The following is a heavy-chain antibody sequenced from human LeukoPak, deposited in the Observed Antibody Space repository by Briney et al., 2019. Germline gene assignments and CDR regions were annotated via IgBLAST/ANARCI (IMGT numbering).Heavy chain of an antibody. CDR1: GGSFSGYY. V-gene: IGHV4-34*01. J-gene: IGHJ4*02. CDR2: INHSGST. CDR3: ARELQEGDSGGYYYVVQYYFDY. D-gene: IGHD3-22*01. Sequence: SETLSLTCAVYGGSFSGYYWSWLRQPPGKGLEWIGEINHSGSTNYNPSLKSRVTISVDTSKNQFSLKLSSVTAADTAVYYCARELQEGDSGGYYYVVQYYFDYWGQGTLVTVSS.